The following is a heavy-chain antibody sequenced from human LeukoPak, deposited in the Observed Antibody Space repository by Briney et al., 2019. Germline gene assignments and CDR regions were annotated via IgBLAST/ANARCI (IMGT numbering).Heavy chain of an antibody. CDR3: AKAPATWGIAVALNFDY. J-gene: IGHJ4*02. CDR1: GFTFSSYA. CDR2: ISGSGGST. Sequence: PGGSLRLSCAASGFTFSSYAMSWVRQAPGKGLEWVSAISGSGGSTYYADPVKGRFTISRDNSKNTLYLQMNSLRAEDTAVYYCAKAPATWGIAVALNFDYWGQGTLVTVSS. D-gene: IGHD6-19*01. V-gene: IGHV3-23*01.